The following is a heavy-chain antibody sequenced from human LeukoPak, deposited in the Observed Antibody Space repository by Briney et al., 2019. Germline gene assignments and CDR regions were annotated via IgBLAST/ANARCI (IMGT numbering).Heavy chain of an antibody. J-gene: IGHJ4*02. CDR3: ARGSQWLILYYFDY. D-gene: IGHD6-19*01. V-gene: IGHV4-39*01. CDR1: GGSISSSNYY. CDR2: FYYSGST. Sequence: SETLSLTCTVSGGSISSSNYYWGWIRQPPGKGLEWIGNFYYSGSTYYNPSLKSRVTISVDTSKNQFSLKLSSVTAADTAVYYCARGSQWLILYYFDYWGQGTLVAVSS.